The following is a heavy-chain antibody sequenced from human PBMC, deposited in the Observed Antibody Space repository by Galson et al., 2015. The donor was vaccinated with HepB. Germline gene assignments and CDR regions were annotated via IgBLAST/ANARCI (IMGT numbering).Heavy chain of an antibody. J-gene: IGHJ2*01. Sequence: TCTVSGDSISSSSYYWGWIRQPPGKGLEWIGSVYHSGSTYYNPSLKSRVTISVDTSKNQFSLKLSSVTAADTAVYYCARPRGRGGANWYFDLWGRGTLVTVSS. CDR3: ARPRGRGGANWYFDL. D-gene: IGHD3-16*01. CDR1: GDSISSSSYY. V-gene: IGHV4-39*01. CDR2: VYHSGST.